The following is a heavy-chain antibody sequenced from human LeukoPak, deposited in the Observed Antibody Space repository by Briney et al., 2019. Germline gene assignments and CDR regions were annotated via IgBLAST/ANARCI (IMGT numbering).Heavy chain of an antibody. Sequence: GASVKVSCKASGYTFTSYYMHWVRQAPGQGLEWMGIINPSGGSTNYAQKFQGRVTMTRDTSTSTVYMELNSLRSEDTAVFYCARGCTGDCSTRLLDYWGQGTLVTVSS. D-gene: IGHD2-21*01. J-gene: IGHJ4*02. CDR2: INPSGGST. V-gene: IGHV1-46*01. CDR1: GYTFTSYY. CDR3: ARGCTGDCSTRLLDY.